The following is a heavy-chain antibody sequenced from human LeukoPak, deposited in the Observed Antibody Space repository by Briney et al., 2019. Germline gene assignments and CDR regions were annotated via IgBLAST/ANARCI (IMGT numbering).Heavy chain of an antibody. CDR1: GFTFSNAW. V-gene: IGHV3-15*01. D-gene: IGHD2-2*01. CDR3: TTDKDCSSTSCYAPAGFDP. Sequence: GGSLRLSCAASGFTFSNAWMSWVRQAPGKGLEWVGRIKSKTDGGTTDYAAPVKGRFTLSRDDSKNTLYLQMNSLKTEDTAVYYCTTDKDCSSTSCYAPAGFDPWGQGTLVTVSS. CDR2: IKSKTDGGTT. J-gene: IGHJ5*02.